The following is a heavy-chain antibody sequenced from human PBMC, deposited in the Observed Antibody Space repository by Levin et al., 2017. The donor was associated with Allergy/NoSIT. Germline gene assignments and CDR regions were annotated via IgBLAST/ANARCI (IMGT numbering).Heavy chain of an antibody. CDR1: GFTFSSYA. Sequence: GESLKISCAASGFTFSSYAMSWVRQAPGKGLEWVSAISGSGGSTYYADSVKGRFTISRDNSKNTLYLQMNSLRAEDTAVYYCAKVPQVAMMFDAFDIWGQGTMVTVSS. CDR2: ISGSGGST. D-gene: IGHD2-2*01. CDR3: AKVPQVAMMFDAFDI. J-gene: IGHJ3*02. V-gene: IGHV3-23*01.